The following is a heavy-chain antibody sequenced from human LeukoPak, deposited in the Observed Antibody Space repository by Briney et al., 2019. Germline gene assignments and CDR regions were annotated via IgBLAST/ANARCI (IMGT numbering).Heavy chain of an antibody. Sequence: SETLSLTCAVYGGSFSGYYWSWIRQPPGKGLEWIGEINHSGSTNYNPSLKSRVTISVDTSKNQFSLRLSSVTAADTAVYYGARRSVGWVDYWGQGTLVTVSS. D-gene: IGHD3-16*01. V-gene: IGHV4-34*01. CDR1: GGSFSGYY. CDR3: ARRSVGWVDY. J-gene: IGHJ4*02. CDR2: INHSGST.